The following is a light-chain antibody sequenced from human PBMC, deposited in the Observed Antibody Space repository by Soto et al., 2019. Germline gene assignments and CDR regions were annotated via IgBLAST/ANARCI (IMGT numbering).Light chain of an antibody. Sequence: QSVLTQPPSASGTPGQRVTISCSGSTSSIGSNYVYWYQQLPGTAPKLLIYSNNQRPSGVPDRFPGSKSGTSASLAISGLRSEDEADYHCAAWDDSLSGLVFGGGTKLTVL. CDR2: SNN. J-gene: IGLJ2*01. V-gene: IGLV1-47*01. CDR1: TSSIGSNY. CDR3: AAWDDSLSGLV.